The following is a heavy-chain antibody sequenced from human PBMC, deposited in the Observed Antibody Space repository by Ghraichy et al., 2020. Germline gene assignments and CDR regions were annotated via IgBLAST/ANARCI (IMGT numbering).Heavy chain of an antibody. CDR1: GGSISSGGYY. CDR2: IYYSGST. J-gene: IGHJ1*01. D-gene: IGHD3-22*01. Sequence: SETLSLTCTVSGGSISSGGYYWSWIRQHPGKGLEWIGYIYYSGSTYYNPSLKSRVTISVDTSKNQFSLKLSSVTAADTAVYYCAISAYDSSGYYSEYFQHWGQGTLVTVSS. V-gene: IGHV4-31*03. CDR3: AISAYDSSGYYSEYFQH.